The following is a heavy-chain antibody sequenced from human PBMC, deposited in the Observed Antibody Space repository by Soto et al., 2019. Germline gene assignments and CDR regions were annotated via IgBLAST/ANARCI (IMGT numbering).Heavy chain of an antibody. Sequence: PGGSLRLSCAASGFTFSSYAMHWVRQAPGKGLEWVAVISYDGSNKYYADSVKGRFTISRDNSKNTLYLQMNSLRAEDTAVYYCARNITAYVETGYFQHWGQGTLVTVSS. CDR2: ISYDGSNK. V-gene: IGHV3-30-3*01. J-gene: IGHJ1*01. CDR1: GFTFSSYA. D-gene: IGHD4-17*01. CDR3: ARNITAYVETGYFQH.